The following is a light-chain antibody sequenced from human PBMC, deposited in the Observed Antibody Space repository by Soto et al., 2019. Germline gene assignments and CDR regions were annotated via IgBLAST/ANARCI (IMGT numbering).Light chain of an antibody. CDR1: SNDIGNYNY. Sequence: SVLTQPASVSGSPGQSITISCTGTSNDIGNYNYVSWYQQHPGKAPKVMIYEVSNRPSGISNRFSGSKSGNTASLTISGLQAEDEADYYCTSYTTISTLYVFGSGTKVNVL. V-gene: IGLV2-14*01. CDR2: EVS. J-gene: IGLJ1*01. CDR3: TSYTTISTLYV.